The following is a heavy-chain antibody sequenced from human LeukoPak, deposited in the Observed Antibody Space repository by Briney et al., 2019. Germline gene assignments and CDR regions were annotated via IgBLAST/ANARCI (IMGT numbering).Heavy chain of an antibody. CDR3: ARGPKAAAGTYFQH. J-gene: IGHJ1*01. CDR2: IYYSGGT. Sequence: SETLSLTCTVSGGSISSYYWSWIRQPPGKGLEWIGYIYYSGGTNYNPSLKSRVTISVDTSKNQFSLKLSSVTAADTAVYYCARGPKAAAGTYFQHWGQGTLVTVSS. D-gene: IGHD6-13*01. CDR1: GGSISSYY. V-gene: IGHV4-59*12.